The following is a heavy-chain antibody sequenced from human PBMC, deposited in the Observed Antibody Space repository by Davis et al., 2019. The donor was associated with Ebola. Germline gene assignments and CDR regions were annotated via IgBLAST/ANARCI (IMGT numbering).Heavy chain of an antibody. CDR1: GFTFSDDF. CDR2: IKQDGSAK. J-gene: IGHJ4*02. D-gene: IGHD1-1*01. Sequence: GESLKISCAASGFTFSDDFMTWVHQAPGKGLEWVANIKQDGSAKPYVGSVKGRFTISRDNTENSLYLQMDSLRAEDTAVYYCTRHINWAFDYWGQGTLVTVSS. CDR3: TRHINWAFDY. V-gene: IGHV3-7*01.